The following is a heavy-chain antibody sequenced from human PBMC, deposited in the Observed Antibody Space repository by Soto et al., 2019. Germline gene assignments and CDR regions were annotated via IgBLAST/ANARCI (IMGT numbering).Heavy chain of an antibody. CDR3: ARARANWGLYGMDV. Sequence: QLQLQESASGLVKPSQTLSLTCAVSGGSISSGGYSWSWIRQPPGKGLEWIGYIYHSGSTYYNPSPKSRVTISVDRSKNQFSLKLSSVTAADTAVYYCARARANWGLYGMDVWGQGTTVTVSS. CDR2: IYHSGST. CDR1: GGSISSGGYS. J-gene: IGHJ6*02. V-gene: IGHV4-30-2*01. D-gene: IGHD7-27*01.